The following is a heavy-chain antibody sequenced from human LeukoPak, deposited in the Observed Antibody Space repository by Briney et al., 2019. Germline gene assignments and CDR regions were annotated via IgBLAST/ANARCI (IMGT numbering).Heavy chain of an antibody. CDR1: GYTFTSYY. CDR3: ARDRLYYGSGSYYRRGNWFDP. J-gene: IGHJ5*02. Sequence: ASVKVSCKASGYTFTSYYMHWVRQAPGQGLEWMGIINPSGGSTSYAQKFQGRVTMTRDMSTSTVYMELSSLRSEDTALYYCARDRLYYGSGSYYRRGNWFDPWGQGTLVTVSS. V-gene: IGHV1-46*01. CDR2: INPSGGST. D-gene: IGHD3-10*01.